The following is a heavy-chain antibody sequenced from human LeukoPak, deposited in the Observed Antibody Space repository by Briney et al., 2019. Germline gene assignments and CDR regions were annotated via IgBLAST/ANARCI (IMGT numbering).Heavy chain of an antibody. CDR3: AKDIGRRIFGVAYDAFHI. Sequence: GGSLRLSCVASGFTFSNYDMHWVRQAPGKGLEWVASMRNDGSQIYHADSVKGRFTISRDNSKNTLYLQMNSLRVEDTAIYYCAKDIGRRIFGVAYDAFHIWGQGTMVTVSS. CDR2: MRNDGSQI. V-gene: IGHV3-30*02. CDR1: GFTFSNYD. J-gene: IGHJ3*02. D-gene: IGHD3-3*01.